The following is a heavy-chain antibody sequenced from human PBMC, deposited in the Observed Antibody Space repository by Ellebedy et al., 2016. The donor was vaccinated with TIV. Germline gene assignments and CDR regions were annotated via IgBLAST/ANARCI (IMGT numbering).Heavy chain of an antibody. V-gene: IGHV5-10-1*01. J-gene: IGHJ6*02. CDR3: ALLYTGYDSDHYYYHGLDV. D-gene: IGHD5-12*01. Sequence: GESLKISCKGSGYSFSNFWLTWVRQMPGKGLEWMGKIDPSDSYTNYNPSFQGPVTISVDKSISTAYLQWSSLKASDTAMYYCALLYTGYDSDHYYYHGLDVWGQGTTVTVSS. CDR2: IDPSDSYT. CDR1: GYSFSNFW.